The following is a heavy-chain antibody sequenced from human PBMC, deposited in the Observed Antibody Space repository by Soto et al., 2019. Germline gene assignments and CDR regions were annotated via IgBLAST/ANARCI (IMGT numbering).Heavy chain of an antibody. J-gene: IGHJ4*02. D-gene: IGHD3-10*01. CDR1: GYTFTDYY. Sequence: QVQLVQSGAEVKKPGASVKVSCKASGYTFTDYYMHWVRQAPGQGLERMGWINPNSGGTNYAQKFQGRVTMTRDTSISTAYMELSSLRSDDTAVYFCALLNRWYGGGVYYFDYWGQGALVTVSS. CDR2: INPNSGGT. CDR3: ALLNRWYGGGVYYFDY. V-gene: IGHV1-2*02.